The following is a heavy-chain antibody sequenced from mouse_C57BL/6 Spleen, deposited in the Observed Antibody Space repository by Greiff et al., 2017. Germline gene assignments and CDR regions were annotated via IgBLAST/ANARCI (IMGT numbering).Heavy chain of an antibody. CDR2: INPNNGGT. Sequence: VQLKESGPELVKPGASVKMSCKASGYTFTDYNMHWVKQSHGKSLEWIGYINPNNGGTSYNQKFKGKATLTVNKSSSTAYMELRSLTSEDSAVYYCARNLGYYFDYWGQGTTLTVSS. J-gene: IGHJ2*01. CDR3: ARNLGYYFDY. V-gene: IGHV1-22*01. CDR1: GYTFTDYN. D-gene: IGHD3-1*01.